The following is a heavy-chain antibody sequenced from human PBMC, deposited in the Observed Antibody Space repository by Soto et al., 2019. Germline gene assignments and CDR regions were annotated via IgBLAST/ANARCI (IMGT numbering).Heavy chain of an antibody. J-gene: IGHJ3*02. CDR2: INPNSGGT. CDR1: GYTFTGYY. CDR3: AIVSCSGGSCYSGSDAFDI. V-gene: IGHV1-2*02. D-gene: IGHD2-15*01. Sequence: ASVKVSCKASGYTFTGYYMHWVRQAPGQGLEWMGWINPNSGGTNYAQKFQGRVTMTRDTSISTAYMELSRLRSDDTAVYYCAIVSCSGGSCYSGSDAFDIWGQGSMVIVS.